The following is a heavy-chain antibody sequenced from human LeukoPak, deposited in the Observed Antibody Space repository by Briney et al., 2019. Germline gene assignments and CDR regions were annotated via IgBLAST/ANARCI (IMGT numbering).Heavy chain of an antibody. CDR2: TYYRSKWNN. CDR1: GDSVSSNSAA. Sequence: SQTLSLTCAISGDSVSSNSAAWNWIRQSPSRGLEWLGRTYYRSKWNNDYAGSVKSRIIINPDTSKNQFSLQLSSVTPEDTAVYFCARAPSGGWYFDLWGHGTLVTVST. CDR3: ARAPSGGWYFDL. D-gene: IGHD3-16*01. V-gene: IGHV6-1*01. J-gene: IGHJ2*01.